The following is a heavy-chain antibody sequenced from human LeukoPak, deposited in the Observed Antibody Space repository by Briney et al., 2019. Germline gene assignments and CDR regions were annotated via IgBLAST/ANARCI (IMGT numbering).Heavy chain of an antibody. CDR2: ISSSGGTI. V-gene: IGHV3-48*03. D-gene: IGHD6-19*01. CDR3: AKDSSGWAYFEY. Sequence: PGGSLRLSCAASGFTFSSYEMNWVRQVPGKGLEWVSYISSSGGTINYAESVKGRFTISRDNAKNSLYLQMTSLRAEDTAVYYCAKDSSGWAYFEYWGQGTLVTVSS. J-gene: IGHJ4*02. CDR1: GFTFSSYE.